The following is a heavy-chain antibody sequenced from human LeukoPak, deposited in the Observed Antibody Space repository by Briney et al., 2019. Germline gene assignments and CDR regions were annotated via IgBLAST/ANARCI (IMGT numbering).Heavy chain of an antibody. CDR1: GGSISSGGYY. CDR2: IYHSGST. Sequence: SGTLSLTCTVSGGSISSGGYYWSWIRQPPGKGLEWIGEIYHSGSTNYNPSLKSRVTISVDKSKNQFSLKLSSVTAADTAVYYCARGLTIFGVVIISYFDYWGQGTLVTVSS. J-gene: IGHJ4*02. V-gene: IGHV4-39*07. CDR3: ARGLTIFGVVIISYFDY. D-gene: IGHD3-3*01.